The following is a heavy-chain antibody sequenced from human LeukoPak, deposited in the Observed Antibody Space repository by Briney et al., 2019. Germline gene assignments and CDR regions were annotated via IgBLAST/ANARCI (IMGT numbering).Heavy chain of an antibody. J-gene: IGHJ3*02. D-gene: IGHD3-22*01. Sequence: GGSLRLSCAASGFTFSSYGMHWVRQAPGKGLEWVAFIRYDGSNKYYTDSVKGRFTISRDNSKNTLYLQMNSLRAEDTAVYYCARYYDSSGYQARNAFDIWGQGAMVTVSS. CDR2: IRYDGSNK. CDR1: GFTFSSYG. V-gene: IGHV3-30*02. CDR3: ARYYDSSGYQARNAFDI.